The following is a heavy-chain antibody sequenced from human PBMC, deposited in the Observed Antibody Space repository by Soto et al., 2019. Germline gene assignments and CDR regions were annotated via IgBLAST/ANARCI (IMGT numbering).Heavy chain of an antibody. D-gene: IGHD3-22*01. J-gene: IGHJ6*02. CDR3: AREVVVFGVIIPTPMDV. CDR1: GFTFSGYE. CDR2: ISGSGSTI. V-gene: IGHV3-48*03. Sequence: XVSLSLSCAASGFTFSGYEMNWVGQAPGKGLEWVSYISGSGSTIYYADSVKGRFTISRDNAKDSLYLQMNSLRAEDTAVYYCAREVVVFGVIIPTPMDVWGQGTTVTVSS.